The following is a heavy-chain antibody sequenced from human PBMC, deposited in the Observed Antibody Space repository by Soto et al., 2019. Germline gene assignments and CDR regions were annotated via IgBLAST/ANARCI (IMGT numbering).Heavy chain of an antibody. D-gene: IGHD3-3*01. Sequence: ASVKVSCKASGYIFTSAYIHWVRQAPGQGLEWMGIINPSGGRTSYPQRFQGRVTLIRDTSSSTVDMELRDLRSEDTAVYYCARVTYYDFCSPSGVVTNCPRNWFDPWGQGTLVTVSS. V-gene: IGHV1-46*01. J-gene: IGHJ5*02. CDR3: ARVTYYDFCSPSGVVTNCPRNWFDP. CDR1: GYIFTSAY. CDR2: INPSGGRT.